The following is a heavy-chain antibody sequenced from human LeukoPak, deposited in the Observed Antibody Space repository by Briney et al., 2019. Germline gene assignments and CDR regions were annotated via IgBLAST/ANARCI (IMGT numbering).Heavy chain of an antibody. V-gene: IGHV3-20*01. D-gene: IGHD3-22*01. CDR1: GFTFDDYG. CDR2: INWNGGST. J-gene: IGHJ4*02. Sequence: GGSLRLSCEASGFTFDDYGMNWVRQAPGKGLEWVSGINWNGGSTGYADSVKGRFTISRDKAKNSLYLQMNSLRAEDTASYHCARSYYDSSGYAYYFEYWGQGTLVIVSS. CDR3: ARSYYDSSGYAYYFEY.